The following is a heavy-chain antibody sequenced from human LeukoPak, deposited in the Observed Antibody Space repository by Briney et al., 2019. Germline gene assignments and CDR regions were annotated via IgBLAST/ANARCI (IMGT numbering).Heavy chain of an antibody. CDR1: GYTFTSYY. J-gene: IGHJ6*03. Sequence: ASVTVSCKASGYTFTSYYMHWVRQAPGQGLEWVGVINPSGGSTSYAQKFQGRVTMTRDTSTSTVYMELSSLRSEDTAVYYCARDGPAAGTKDYYYYMDVWGKGTTVTVSS. CDR3: ARDGPAAGTKDYYYYMDV. V-gene: IGHV1-46*01. CDR2: INPSGGST. D-gene: IGHD6-13*01.